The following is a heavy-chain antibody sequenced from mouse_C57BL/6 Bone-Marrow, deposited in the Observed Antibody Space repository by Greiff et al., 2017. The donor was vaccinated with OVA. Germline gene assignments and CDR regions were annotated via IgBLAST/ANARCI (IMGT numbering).Heavy chain of an antibody. CDR3: TRSMVTAWFAY. V-gene: IGHV1-15*01. J-gene: IGHJ3*01. D-gene: IGHD2-2*01. Sequence: VKLMESGAELVRPGASVTLSCKASGYTFTDYEMHWVKQTPVHGLEWIGAIDPETGGTAYNQKFKGKAILTADKSSSTAYMELRSLTSEDAAVYYCTRSMVTAWFAYWGQGTLVTVSA. CDR2: IDPETGGT. CDR1: GYTFTDYE.